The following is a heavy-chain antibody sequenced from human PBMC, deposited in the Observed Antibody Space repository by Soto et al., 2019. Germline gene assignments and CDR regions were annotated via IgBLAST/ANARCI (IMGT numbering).Heavy chain of an antibody. V-gene: IGHV4-4*07. CDR1: GGSISSYY. J-gene: IGHJ5*02. D-gene: IGHD2-2*01. Sequence: PSETLSLTCTVSGGSISSYYWSWIRQPAGKGLEWIGRIYTSGSTNYNPSLKSRVTMSVDTSKNQFSLKLSSVTAADTAVYYCARGQGRGYCSSTSCYAFDPWGQGTLVTVS. CDR3: ARGQGRGYCSSTSCYAFDP. CDR2: IYTSGST.